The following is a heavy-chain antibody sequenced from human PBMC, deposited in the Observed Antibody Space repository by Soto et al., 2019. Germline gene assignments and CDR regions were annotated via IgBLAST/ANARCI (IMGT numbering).Heavy chain of an antibody. CDR3: ARERLSYSSSWYFEY. V-gene: IGHV3-30-3*01. J-gene: IGHJ4*02. CDR2: ISYAGTTN. Sequence: QVQMVESGRGVVQPGGSLSLSCAASGFTFRNYAVHWVRQATGKGLEWVAVISYAGTTNHYADSVKGRFTISRDNSSNTGYLQVNSLRPEDTAVYYCARERLSYSSSWYFEYCGQGTLVTVSS. D-gene: IGHD6-13*01. CDR1: GFTFRNYA.